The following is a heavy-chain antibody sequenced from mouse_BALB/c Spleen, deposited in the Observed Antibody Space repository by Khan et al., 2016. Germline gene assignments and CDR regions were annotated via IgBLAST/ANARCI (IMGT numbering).Heavy chain of an antibody. J-gene: IGHJ3*01. CDR2: INPYNDGT. CDR3: ARLNYDYDWTRFAY. D-gene: IGHD2-4*01. V-gene: IGHV1S136*01. Sequence: VQLQQSGPELVKPGASVKMSCKASGYTITSYVMHWVKQKPGQGLEWIGYINPYNDGTKYNEKFKGKATLTSDKSSNTAFMELSSLTSEDSAVYYCARLNYDYDWTRFAYWGQGTLVTVSA. CDR1: GYTITSYV.